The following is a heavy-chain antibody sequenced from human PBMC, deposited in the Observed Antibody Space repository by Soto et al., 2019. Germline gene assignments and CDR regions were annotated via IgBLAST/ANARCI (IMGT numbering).Heavy chain of an antibody. Sequence: VASVKVSCKASGGTFSSYAISWVRQAPGQGLEWMGGIIPIFGTANYAQKYQGRVTITADESTSTAYMELSSLRSEDTAVYYCARDLPYDFWSGYPDNNWFDPWGQGTLVTVSS. V-gene: IGHV1-69*13. CDR1: GGTFSSYA. CDR3: ARDLPYDFWSGYPDNNWFDP. CDR2: IIPIFGTA. J-gene: IGHJ5*02. D-gene: IGHD3-3*01.